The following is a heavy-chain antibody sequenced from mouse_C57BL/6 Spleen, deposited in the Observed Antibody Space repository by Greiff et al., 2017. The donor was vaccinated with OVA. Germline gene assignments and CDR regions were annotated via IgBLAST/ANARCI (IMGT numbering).Heavy chain of an antibody. Sequence: EVQLQQSGAELVRPGASVKLSCTASGFNIKDDYMHWVKQRPEQGLEWIGWIDPENGDTEYASKFQGKATITADTSSNTAYLQLSSLTSEDTAVYYCTTHGSFAYWGQGTLVTVSA. CDR1: GFNIKDDY. V-gene: IGHV14-4*01. CDR3: TTHGSFAY. D-gene: IGHD2-2*01. CDR2: IDPENGDT. J-gene: IGHJ3*01.